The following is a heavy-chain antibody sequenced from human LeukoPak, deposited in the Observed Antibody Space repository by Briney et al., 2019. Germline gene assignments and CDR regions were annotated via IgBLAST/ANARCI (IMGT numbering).Heavy chain of an antibody. CDR2: IYYSGST. Sequence: SETLSLTCTVSGGSISSYYWSWIRQPPGKGLEWIGYIYYSGSTNYNPSLKSRVTISVDTSKNQFSLKLSSVTAEDTAVYYCAKAQLWFGEPPGVPLDYWGQGTLVTVSS. D-gene: IGHD3-10*01. V-gene: IGHV4-59*01. CDR3: AKAQLWFGEPPGVPLDY. J-gene: IGHJ4*02. CDR1: GGSISSYY.